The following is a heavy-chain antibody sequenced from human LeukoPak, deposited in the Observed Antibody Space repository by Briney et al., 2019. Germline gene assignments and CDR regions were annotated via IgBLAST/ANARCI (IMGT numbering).Heavy chain of an antibody. D-gene: IGHD6-19*01. Sequence: GGSLRLSCAASGFTFSSYWMHWVRQAPGKGLVWVSRINSDGSSTSYADSVKGRFTISRDNAKNTLYLQMNSLRAEDTAVYYCARMAGTYAFDIWGQGTMVTVSS. CDR2: INSDGSST. CDR1: GFTFSSYW. J-gene: IGHJ3*02. CDR3: ARMAGTYAFDI. V-gene: IGHV3-74*01.